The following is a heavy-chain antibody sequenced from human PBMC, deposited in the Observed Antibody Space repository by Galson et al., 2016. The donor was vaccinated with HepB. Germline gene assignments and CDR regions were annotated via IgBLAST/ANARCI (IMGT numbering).Heavy chain of an antibody. CDR2: IDYRGRP. J-gene: IGHJ6*03. V-gene: IGHV4-31*03. D-gene: IGHD1-1*01. CDR3: ARERYEWIDEALYYYYMDV. CDR1: GDSITTGGYY. Sequence: TLSLTCSVSGDSITTGGYYWNWIRQHPGKGLEWIGYIDYRGRPYYNPSLKSRVTISADASKNQFSLKLTSVTAADTAVFYCARERYEWIDEALYYYYMDVWGKGTIVTVSS.